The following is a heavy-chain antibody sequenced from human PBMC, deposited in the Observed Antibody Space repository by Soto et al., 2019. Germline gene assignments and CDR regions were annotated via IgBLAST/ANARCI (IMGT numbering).Heavy chain of an antibody. Sequence: EVQLVESGGGLIQPGGSLRLSCAASGFTVSSNYMSWVRQAPGKGLEWVSVIYTGGSTYYADSVKGRFTISRDNSKTTLYLQMNSLRAEDTAVYYCAGGYCSGGSCFPNWFDAWGQGTQVTVSS. CDR2: IYTGGST. CDR3: AGGYCSGGSCFPNWFDA. V-gene: IGHV3-53*01. J-gene: IGHJ5*02. D-gene: IGHD2-15*01. CDR1: GFTVSSNY.